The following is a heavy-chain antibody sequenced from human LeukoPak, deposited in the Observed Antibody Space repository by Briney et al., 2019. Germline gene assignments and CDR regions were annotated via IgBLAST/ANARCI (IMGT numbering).Heavy chain of an antibody. Sequence: GGSLRLFCAASGSTFSSYWMHWVRQAPGKGLVWVSRIKSDGSSIYADSVKGRFTISRDNAKNTLYLQMNSLRAEDTAVNYCARAVTYYYGSVTYDWFDPWGQGTLVIVSS. CDR3: ARAVTYYYGSVTYDWFDP. CDR1: GSTFSSYW. V-gene: IGHV3-74*01. J-gene: IGHJ5*02. D-gene: IGHD3-10*01. CDR2: IKSDGSS.